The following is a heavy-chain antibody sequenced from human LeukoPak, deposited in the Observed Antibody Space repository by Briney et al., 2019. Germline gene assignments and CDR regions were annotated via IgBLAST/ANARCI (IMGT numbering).Heavy chain of an antibody. CDR3: ARDVGIQLWNIYFGY. Sequence: PSETLSLTCTVSGYSISSGYYWGWIRQPPGKGLEWIGSIYHSGSTYYNPSLKSRVTISVDTSKNQFSLKLSSVTAADTAVYYCARDVGIQLWNIYFGYWGQGTLVTVSS. D-gene: IGHD5-18*01. CDR1: GYSISSGYY. CDR2: IYHSGST. J-gene: IGHJ4*02. V-gene: IGHV4-38-2*02.